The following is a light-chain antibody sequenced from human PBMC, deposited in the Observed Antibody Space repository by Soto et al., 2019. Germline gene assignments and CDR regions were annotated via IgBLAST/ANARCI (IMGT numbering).Light chain of an antibody. CDR3: SSYTGSSTLVV. J-gene: IGLJ3*02. V-gene: IGLV2-14*03. CDR2: DVT. CDR1: SSDIGGYNF. Sequence: QAVVTQPASVSGSPGQSITISCTGTSSDIGGYNFVSWYQQHPGKAPKLMIFDVTNRPSGVSDRFSGSKSGETASLTISGLQAEDEADYYCSSYTGSSTLVVFGGGTKVTVL.